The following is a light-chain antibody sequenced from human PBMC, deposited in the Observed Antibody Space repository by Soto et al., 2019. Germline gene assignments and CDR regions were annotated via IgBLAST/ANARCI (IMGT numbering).Light chain of an antibody. V-gene: IGKV3-20*01. J-gene: IGKJ1*01. CDR2: GAS. Sequence: DIVLTQSPGTLSLSPGERATLSCRASQTVSNNYLAWYQQRPGQAPRLLIYGASSRATGISDRFVGSGSGTDFSLTIDRLEPEDLAMYHCQQYSLSPWTFGQGTKVQIK. CDR3: QQYSLSPWT. CDR1: QTVSNNY.